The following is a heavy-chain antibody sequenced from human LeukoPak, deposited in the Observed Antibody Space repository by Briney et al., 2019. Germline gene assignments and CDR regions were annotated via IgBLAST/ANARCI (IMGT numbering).Heavy chain of an antibody. J-gene: IGHJ4*02. Sequence: QPGGSLRLSCAASGFTSSSYWMHWVRQAPGKGLVWVSRINSDGSSTSYADSVKGRFTISRDNAKNTLYLQMNSLRAEDTAVYYCARDLIPGELGMFGGYWGQGTLVTVSS. V-gene: IGHV3-74*01. CDR2: INSDGSST. CDR1: GFTSSSYW. D-gene: IGHD3-16*01. CDR3: ARDLIPGELGMFGGY.